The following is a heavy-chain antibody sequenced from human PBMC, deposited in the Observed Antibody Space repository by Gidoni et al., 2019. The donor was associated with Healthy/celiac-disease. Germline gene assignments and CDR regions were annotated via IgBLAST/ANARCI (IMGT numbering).Heavy chain of an antibody. CDR3: ALGYGDYAAFDY. J-gene: IGHJ4*02. CDR1: GFSLSTSGVG. D-gene: IGHD4-17*01. CDR2: IYWNDDK. Sequence: QITLKESGPTLVKPTQTLTLTCTFSGFSLSTSGVGVGWIRQPPGKALEWLALIYWNDDKRYSPSLKSRLTITKETSKNQVVLTMTNMDPVDTATYYCALGYGDYAAFDYWGQGTLVTVSS. V-gene: IGHV2-5*01.